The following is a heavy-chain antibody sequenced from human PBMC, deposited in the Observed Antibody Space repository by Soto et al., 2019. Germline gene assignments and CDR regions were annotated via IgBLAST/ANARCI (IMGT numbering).Heavy chain of an antibody. CDR1: GFTFSDYY. V-gene: IGHV3-11*05. D-gene: IGHD6-13*01. J-gene: IGHJ4*02. CDR2: ISGSTSHT. Sequence: QVQLVESGGGLVKPGGSLRLSCAVSGFTFSDYYMTWIRQAPGTGLQWVSYISGSTSHTNYADSVKGRFTISRDNAKNALFLQRNSLRAEDTAVYYCARGRGAAAGYFDFWGQGTLVTVSS. CDR3: ARGRGAAAGYFDF.